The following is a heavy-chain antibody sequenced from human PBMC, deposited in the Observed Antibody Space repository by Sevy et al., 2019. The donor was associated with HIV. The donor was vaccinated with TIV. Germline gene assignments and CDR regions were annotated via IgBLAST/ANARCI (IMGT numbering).Heavy chain of an antibody. D-gene: IGHD3-10*01. J-gene: IGHJ4*02. CDR2: IKSKTDGGTT. Sequence: GGSLRLSCAASGFTFSNAWMSWVRQAPGKGLEWVGRIKSKTDGGTTDYTAPVKGRFTISRDDSKNTLYLQMNSLKTEDTAVYYCTTDLMVRGVLNYWGQGTLVTVSS. V-gene: IGHV3-15*01. CDR1: GFTFSNAW. CDR3: TTDLMVRGVLNY.